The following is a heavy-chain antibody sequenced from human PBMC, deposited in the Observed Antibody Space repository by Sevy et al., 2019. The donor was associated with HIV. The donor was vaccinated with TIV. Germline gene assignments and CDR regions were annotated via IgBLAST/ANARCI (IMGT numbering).Heavy chain of an antibody. CDR1: GFTFSRYG. CDR3: ARVMWELGALDY. CDR2: MWFDGSNK. V-gene: IGHV3-33*01. D-gene: IGHD1-26*01. J-gene: IGHJ4*02. Sequence: GGSLRLSCTASGFTFSRYGMHWVRHAPGKGLEWVAVMWFDGSNKYYADSVKGRFTISRDISKNTLYLQMNSLRAEDTAVYYCARVMWELGALDYWGQGTLVTVSS.